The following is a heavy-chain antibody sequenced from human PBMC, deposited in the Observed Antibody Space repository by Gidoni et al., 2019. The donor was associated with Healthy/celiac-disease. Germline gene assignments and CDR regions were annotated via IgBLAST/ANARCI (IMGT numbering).Heavy chain of an antibody. J-gene: IGHJ3*02. CDR1: GFNFSSYE. CDR2: ISSSGSTI. Sequence: ASGFNFSSYEMNWVRQAPGKGLEWVSYISSSGSTIYYADSVKGRFTISRDNAKNSLYLQMNSLRAEDTAVYYCARAFYSGSTGDAFDIWGQGTMVTVSS. CDR3: ARAFYSGSTGDAFDI. D-gene: IGHD1-26*01. V-gene: IGHV3-48*03.